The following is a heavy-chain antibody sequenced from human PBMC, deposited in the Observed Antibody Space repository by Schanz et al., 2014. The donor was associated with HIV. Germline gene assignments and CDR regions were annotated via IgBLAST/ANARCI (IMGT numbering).Heavy chain of an antibody. CDR3: AKDRNQYDSRYIGKGNYYYYYGMDV. J-gene: IGHJ6*02. CDR2: ISYDGINK. CDR1: GFTFSSFG. D-gene: IGHD3-22*01. Sequence: VQLLESGGGLEQPGGSLRLSCAASGFTFSSFGMHWVRQAPGKGLEWVAVISYDGINKYYEDSVKGRFTISRDNSKNTVYLQAKSLRPEDTAVYYCAKDRNQYDSRYIGKGNYYYYYGMDVWGQGTTVTVSS. V-gene: IGHV3-30*18.